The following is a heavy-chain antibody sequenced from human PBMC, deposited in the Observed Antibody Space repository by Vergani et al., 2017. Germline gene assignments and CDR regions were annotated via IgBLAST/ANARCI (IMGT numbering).Heavy chain of an antibody. J-gene: IGHJ4*02. CDR3: ARGHPVGSY. V-gene: IGHV3-7*01. CDR1: GFTFGDHG. D-gene: IGHD1-26*01. CDR2: IKGDGSAK. Sequence: EVQLLESGGGLVQPGGSLRLSCAASGFTFGDHGIHWVRRAPGKGLEWVAAIKGDGSAKQYVESVKGRFTISRDNAKSSLYLQMNSLRVADTAVYYCARGHPVGSYWGQGTLITVSS.